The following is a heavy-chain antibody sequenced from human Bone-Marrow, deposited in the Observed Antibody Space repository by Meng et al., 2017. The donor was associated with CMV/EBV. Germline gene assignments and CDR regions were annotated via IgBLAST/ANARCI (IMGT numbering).Heavy chain of an antibody. D-gene: IGHD3-9*01. CDR2: IIPILGIA. J-gene: IGHJ4*02. CDR3: ARDRGYFEG. V-gene: IGHV1-69*10. Sequence: SVKVSCKASGGTFSSYAISWVRQAPGQGLEWMGGIIPILGIANYAQKFQGRVTITADKSTSTASLKLSSVTAADTAVYYCARDRGYFEGWGQGTRVTVSS. CDR1: GGTFSSYA.